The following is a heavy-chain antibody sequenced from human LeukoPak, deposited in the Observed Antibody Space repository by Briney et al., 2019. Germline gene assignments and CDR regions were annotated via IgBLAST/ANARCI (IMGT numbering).Heavy chain of an antibody. CDR3: ARGGATTSRSLMVRGVISGFDY. J-gene: IGHJ4*02. CDR2: IIPIFGTA. Sequence: GASVKVSCKASGGTFSSYAISWVRQAPGQGLEWMGGIIPIFGTANYAQKFQGRVTITADESTSTAYMELRSLRSDDTAVYYCARGGATTSRSLMVRGVISGFDYWGQGTLVTVSS. D-gene: IGHD3-10*01. V-gene: IGHV1-69*01. CDR1: GGTFSSYA.